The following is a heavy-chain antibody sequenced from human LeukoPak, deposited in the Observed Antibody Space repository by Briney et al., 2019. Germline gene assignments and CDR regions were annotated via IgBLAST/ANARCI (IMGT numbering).Heavy chain of an antibody. Sequence: GGSLRLSCAASGFTLSSYAMHWVRQAPGKGLEYVSAISSKGVSTYYANSVKGRFTISRDNSKNTLYLQMGSLRAEDMAVYYCARDRESYYDILTGQIGTAYFDYWGQGTLVTVSS. CDR2: ISSKGVST. CDR3: ARDRESYYDILTGQIGTAYFDY. D-gene: IGHD3-9*01. V-gene: IGHV3-64*01. J-gene: IGHJ4*02. CDR1: GFTLSSYA.